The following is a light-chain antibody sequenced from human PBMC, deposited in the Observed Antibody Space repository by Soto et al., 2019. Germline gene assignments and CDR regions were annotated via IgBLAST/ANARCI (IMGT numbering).Light chain of an antibody. J-gene: IGKJ4*01. CDR3: QQLNTFPVT. CDR2: AAS. CDR1: QTISSW. Sequence: DIQMTQSPSTLSGSVGDRVTLTCRASQTISSWLAWYQQKPGRAPKLLISAASTLQSGVPARFSGSGSGTDFTLSITSLQPEDFATYYCQQLNTFPVTFGGGTKVDIK. V-gene: IGKV1-12*01.